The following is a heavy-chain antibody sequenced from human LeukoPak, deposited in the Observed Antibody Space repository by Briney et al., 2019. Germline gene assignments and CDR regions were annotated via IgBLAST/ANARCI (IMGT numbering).Heavy chain of an antibody. V-gene: IGHV4-59*08. CDR2: IYYSGST. J-gene: IGHJ6*02. Sequence: SETLSLTCTVSGGSISSYYWSWIRQPPGKGLEWIGYIYYSGSTNYNPSLKSRVTISVDTSKNQSSLKLSSVTAADTAVYYCARLGYYGSGSYYNYGMDVWGQGTTVTVSS. CDR3: ARLGYYGSGSYYNYGMDV. D-gene: IGHD3-10*01. CDR1: GGSISSYY.